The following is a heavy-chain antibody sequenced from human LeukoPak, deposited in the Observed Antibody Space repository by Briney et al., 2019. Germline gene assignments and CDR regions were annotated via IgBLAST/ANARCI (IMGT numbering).Heavy chain of an antibody. D-gene: IGHD3-16*02. V-gene: IGHV4-39*01. CDR2: IYYSGST. J-gene: IGHJ4*02. CDR1: GGSISSSSYY. Sequence: SETLSHTCTVSGGSISSSSYYWGWIRQPPGKGLEWIGSIYYSGSTYYNPSLKSRVTISVDTSKNQFSLKLSSVTAADTAVYYCASGDYDYVWGSYRHDYWGQGTLVTVSS. CDR3: ASGDYDYVWGSYRHDY.